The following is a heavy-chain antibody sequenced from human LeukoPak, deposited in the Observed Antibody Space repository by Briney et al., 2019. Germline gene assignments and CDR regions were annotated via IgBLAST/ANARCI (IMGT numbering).Heavy chain of an antibody. V-gene: IGHV1-8*01. J-gene: IGHJ5*02. D-gene: IGHD2-15*01. CDR3: ARGLRRGIFCSGGSCYPRNWFDP. Sequence: ASVKVSRKASRYTFTSYDINWVRQATGQGLEWMGWMNPNSGNTDYAQKFQGRVTMTRNTSISTAYMELSSLRSEDTAVYYCARGLRRGIFCSGGSCYPRNWFDPWGQGTLVTVSS. CDR1: RYTFTSYD. CDR2: MNPNSGNT.